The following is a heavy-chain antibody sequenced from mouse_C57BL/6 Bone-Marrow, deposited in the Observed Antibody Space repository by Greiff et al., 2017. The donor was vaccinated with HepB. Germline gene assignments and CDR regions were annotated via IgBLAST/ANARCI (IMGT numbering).Heavy chain of an antibody. V-gene: IGHV1-82*01. D-gene: IGHD2-1*01. Sequence: QVQLKESGPELVKPGASVKISCKASGYAFSSSWMNWVKQRPGKGLEWIGRIYPGDGDTNYNGKFKGKATLTADKSSSTAYMQLSSLTSEDSAVYYCARGCYGNYGFDYWGQGTTLTVSS. J-gene: IGHJ2*01. CDR3: ARGCYGNYGFDY. CDR2: IYPGDGDT. CDR1: GYAFSSSW.